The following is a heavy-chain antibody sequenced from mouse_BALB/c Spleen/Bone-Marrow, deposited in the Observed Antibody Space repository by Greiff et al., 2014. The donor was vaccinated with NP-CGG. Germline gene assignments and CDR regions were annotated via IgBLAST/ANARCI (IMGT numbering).Heavy chain of an antibody. CDR1: GFNIKDTY. Sequence: VQLQQPGAELVKPGASVKLSCTASGFNIKDTYMHWVKQRPEQGLEWIGRIDPANGNTKYDPKFQGKATTTADTSSNTAYLQLSSLTSEDTAVYYCALYYDYDVGYWGQGTTLTVSS. D-gene: IGHD2-4*01. CDR2: IDPANGNT. V-gene: IGHV14-3*02. CDR3: ALYYDYDVGY. J-gene: IGHJ2*01.